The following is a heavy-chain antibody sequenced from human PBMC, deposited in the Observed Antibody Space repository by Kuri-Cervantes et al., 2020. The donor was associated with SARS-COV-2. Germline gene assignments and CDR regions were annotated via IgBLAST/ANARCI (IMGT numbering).Heavy chain of an antibody. Sequence: GESLKISCVASGFTFSSYGMHWVRQAPGKGLEWVAVIWYDGSNKYYADSVKGRFTISRDNSKNTLYLQMNSLRAEDTAVYYCARDMPFGSSWYADNWFDPWGQGTLVTVSS. CDR3: ARDMPFGSSWYADNWFDP. CDR1: GFTFSSYG. V-gene: IGHV3-33*08. CDR2: IWYDGSNK. J-gene: IGHJ5*02. D-gene: IGHD6-13*01.